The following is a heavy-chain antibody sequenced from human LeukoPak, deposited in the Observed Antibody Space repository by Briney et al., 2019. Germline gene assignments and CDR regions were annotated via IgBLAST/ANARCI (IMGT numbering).Heavy chain of an antibody. V-gene: IGHV4-59*01. D-gene: IGHD3-9*01. CDR3: ARTAQGYDILTGYYNYFDY. CDR2: IYYSGST. J-gene: IGHJ4*02. CDR1: GGSISSYY. Sequence: SETLSLTCTVSGGSISSYYWSWIRQPPGKGLEWIGYIYYSGSTNYNPSLKSRVTISVDTSKNQFSLKLSSVTAADTAVYYCARTAQGYDILTGYYNYFDYWGQGTLVTVSS.